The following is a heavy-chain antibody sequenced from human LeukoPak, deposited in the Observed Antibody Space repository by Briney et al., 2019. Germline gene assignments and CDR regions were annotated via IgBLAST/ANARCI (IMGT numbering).Heavy chain of an antibody. CDR2: IYTSGST. J-gene: IGHJ5*02. CDR3: AREDIVVVPYWFDP. D-gene: IGHD2-2*01. CDR1: GGSISSYY. V-gene: IGHV4-4*07. Sequence: SSETLSLTCTVSGGSISSYYWSWIRQPAGKGLEWIGRIYTSGSTNYNPSLKSRVTMSVDTSKNQFSLKLSSVTAADTAVYYCAREDIVVVPYWFDPWGQGTLVTVSS.